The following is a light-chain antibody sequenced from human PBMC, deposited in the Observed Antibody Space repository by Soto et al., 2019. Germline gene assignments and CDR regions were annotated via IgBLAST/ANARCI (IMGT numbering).Light chain of an antibody. CDR2: DAS. CDR1: QNVRSS. Sequence: EIVLTQSPATLSLSPGERATLSCRASQNVRSSIAWYQQKPGQAPRLLIHDASSRATGIPDRFSGSGSGTDFTLTISSLEPEDSAVYYCQQRTNWPTSTFGQGTRLEIK. J-gene: IGKJ5*01. V-gene: IGKV3-11*01. CDR3: QQRTNWPTST.